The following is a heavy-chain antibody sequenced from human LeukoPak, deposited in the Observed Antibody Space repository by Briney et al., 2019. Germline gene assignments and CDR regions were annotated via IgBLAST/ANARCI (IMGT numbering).Heavy chain of an antibody. CDR3: ARHFTYYYDSSGYPRDSFDI. V-gene: IGHV4-59*08. CDR2: IYYSGST. CDR1: CGSISGYY. Sequence: SETLSLTCSVSCGSISGYYWSWIRQSPGKELVWIGYIYYSGSTNYNPSLKSRVTISADMSKNQVSLKLSSVTAADTALYYCARHFTYYYDSSGYPRDSFDIWGHGTMVTVSS. D-gene: IGHD3-22*01. J-gene: IGHJ3*02.